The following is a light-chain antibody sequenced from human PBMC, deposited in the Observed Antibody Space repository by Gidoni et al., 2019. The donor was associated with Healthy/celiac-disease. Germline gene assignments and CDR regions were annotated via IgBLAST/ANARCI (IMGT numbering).Light chain of an antibody. J-gene: IGKJ4*01. CDR3: MQALQTPLT. CDR2: LGS. V-gene: IGKV2-28*01. CDR1: QSLLHSNGYNY. Sequence: IVMTQSPLSLPVTPGEPPSISCRSSQSLLHSNGYNYLDWYLQKPGQSPQLLIYLGSNRASGVHDRFSGSGAGTDFTLKISRVEAEDVGVYYCMQALQTPLTFGGGTKVEIK.